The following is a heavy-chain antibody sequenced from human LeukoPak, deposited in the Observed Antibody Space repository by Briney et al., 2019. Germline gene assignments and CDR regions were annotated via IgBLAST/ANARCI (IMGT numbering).Heavy chain of an antibody. CDR2: ISGSGGST. V-gene: IGHV3-23*01. CDR3: AKTLGYCSGGSRYSGVIDY. J-gene: IGHJ4*02. D-gene: IGHD2-15*01. Sequence: GGSLRLSCAASGFTVSSNYMNWVRQAPGKGLEWVSAISGSGGSTYYADSMKGRFTISRDNSKNTLYLQMNSLRAEDTAVYYCAKTLGYCSGGSRYSGVIDYWGQGTLVTVSS. CDR1: GFTVSSNY.